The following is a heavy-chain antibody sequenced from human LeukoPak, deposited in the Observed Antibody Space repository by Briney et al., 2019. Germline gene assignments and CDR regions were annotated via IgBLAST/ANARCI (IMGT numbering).Heavy chain of an antibody. V-gene: IGHV4-31*03. J-gene: IGHJ6*02. Sequence: SETLSLTCTVSGGSISSGGYYWSWIRQHPGKGLEWIGYIYYSGSTYYNPSLKSRVTISVDTSKNQFSLKLSSVTAADTAVYYCARDRPTHYYYYGMDVWGQGTTATVSS. CDR2: IYYSGST. CDR3: ARDRPTHYYYYGMDV. CDR1: GGSISSGGYY.